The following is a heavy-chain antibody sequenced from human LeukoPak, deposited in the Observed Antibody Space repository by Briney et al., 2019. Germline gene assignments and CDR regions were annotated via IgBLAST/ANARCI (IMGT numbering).Heavy chain of an antibody. CDR1: GYTFTNYE. Sequence: GASVKVSCKASGYTFTNYEINWVRQATGRGLEWMGWMNPKSGNTAYAQKFQGRVSMTWDTSIGTAYLELSSLTSDDTAVYYCVKAAIMAPMNADWFDPWGQGTLVTVSS. CDR3: VKAAIMAPMNADWFDP. V-gene: IGHV1-8*01. D-gene: IGHD5-12*01. J-gene: IGHJ5*02. CDR2: MNPKSGNT.